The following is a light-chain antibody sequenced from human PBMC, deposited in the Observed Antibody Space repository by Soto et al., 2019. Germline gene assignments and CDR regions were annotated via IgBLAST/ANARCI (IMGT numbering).Light chain of an antibody. CDR3: QQRSNWRVT. CDR2: DAS. J-gene: IGKJ4*01. V-gene: IGKV3-11*01. CDR1: QSVGSD. Sequence: EIVITQSPATLSVSPGERATLSCRASQSVGSDLAWYQQKPGQAPRLLIYDASNRATGIPARFSGSGSGTDFTLTISSIETEDIAVYYCQQRSNWRVTVGGGNKGDIK.